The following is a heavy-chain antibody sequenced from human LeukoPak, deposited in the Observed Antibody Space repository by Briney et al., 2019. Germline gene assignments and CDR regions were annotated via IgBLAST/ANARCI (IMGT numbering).Heavy chain of an antibody. CDR3: ARALGSKEYYDFWSGYYSDY. V-gene: IGHV3-30-3*01. D-gene: IGHD3-3*01. Sequence: GWSLRLSCAASGFTFSSYAMHWVRQAPGKGLEWVAVISYHGSNKYYADSVKGRFTISRDNSKNTLYLQMNSLRAEDTAVYYCARALGSKEYYDFWSGYYSDYWGQGTLVTVSS. J-gene: IGHJ4*02. CDR2: ISYHGSNK. CDR1: GFTFSSYA.